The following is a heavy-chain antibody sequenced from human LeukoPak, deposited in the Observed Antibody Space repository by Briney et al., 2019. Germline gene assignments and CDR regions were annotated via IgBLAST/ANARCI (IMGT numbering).Heavy chain of an antibody. J-gene: IGHJ4*02. CDR3: AKDGSFVDY. CDR2: ISYDGSNK. V-gene: IGHV3-30*18. Sequence: GGSLRLSCAASGFTFSSYGMHWVRQAPGKGLEWVAVISYDGSNKYYADSVKGRFTISSDNSKNTLYLQMNRLRAEDTAVYYCAKDGSFVDYWGQGTLVTVSS. CDR1: GFTFSSYG. D-gene: IGHD3-10*01.